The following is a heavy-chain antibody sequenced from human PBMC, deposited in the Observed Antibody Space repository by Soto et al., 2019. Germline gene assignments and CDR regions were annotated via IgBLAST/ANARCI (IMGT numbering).Heavy chain of an antibody. CDR3: ARDGATTGSVSLDY. D-gene: IGHD1-1*01. CDR2: ISYSGST. J-gene: IGHJ4*02. Sequence: QVQLQESGPGLVKPSETLSLTCTVSGGSISGYFWTWIRQPPGKGLEWVGYISYSGSTNYNSSLNSRVTMSLDTSKHQCPLRLPSVTAADTAVYYCARDGATTGSVSLDYCGQGNLVTVSS. V-gene: IGHV4-59*01. CDR1: GGSISGYF.